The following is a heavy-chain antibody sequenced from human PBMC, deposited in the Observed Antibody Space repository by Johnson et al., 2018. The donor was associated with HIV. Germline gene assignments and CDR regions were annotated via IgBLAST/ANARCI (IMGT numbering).Heavy chain of an antibody. J-gene: IGHJ3*02. CDR3: AKDSAAAGRGEAFDI. CDR2: IYDGGST. CDR1: GVSVSDNY. D-gene: IGHD6-13*01. V-gene: IGHV3-66*02. Sequence: VQLVESGGGLVQPGRSLRLSCVASGVSVSDNYMSWVRQPPGKGLEWVSVIYDGGSTYYADSVKGRFTISRDNAKNTLYLQMNRLRAEDTAMYQCAKDSAAAGRGEAFDIWGQGTMVTVSS.